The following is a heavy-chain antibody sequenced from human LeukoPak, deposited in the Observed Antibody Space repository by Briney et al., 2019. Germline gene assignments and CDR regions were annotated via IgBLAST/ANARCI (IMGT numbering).Heavy chain of an antibody. Sequence: GGSLRLSCPASGFILSSYSMNWVRQAPGKGLEWISYISSSSSTIYYADSVKGRFTISRDNAKNSLYLQMNSLRDEDTALYYCARNLISVAGELDYWGQGALVTVSS. D-gene: IGHD6-19*01. J-gene: IGHJ4*02. CDR2: ISSSSSTI. V-gene: IGHV3-48*02. CDR1: GFILSSYS. CDR3: ARNLISVAGELDY.